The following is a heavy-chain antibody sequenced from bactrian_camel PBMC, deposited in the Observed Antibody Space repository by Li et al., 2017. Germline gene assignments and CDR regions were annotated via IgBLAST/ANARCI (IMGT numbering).Heavy chain of an antibody. CDR2: IAHDDRST. J-gene: IGHJ4*01. CDR1: GFTFGSWY. D-gene: IGHD4*01. Sequence: VQLVESGGGLVQPGGSLRLSCAASGFTFGSWYMSWVRQAPGKGLEWIAGIAHDDRSTYYADSMKGRFTISRDNAKNTVYLQMNSLKSEDTALYYCTKGIGYYSVYNWASAKGQGTQVTVS. V-gene: IGHV3S40*01.